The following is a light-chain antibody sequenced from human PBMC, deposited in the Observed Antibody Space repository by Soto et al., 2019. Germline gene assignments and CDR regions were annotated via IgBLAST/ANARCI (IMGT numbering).Light chain of an antibody. J-gene: IGLJ2*01. CDR1: SSDVGGYNY. V-gene: IGLV2-8*01. CDR3: SSYAGGNNFGV. Sequence: QSVLTQPPSASGSPGQSVTISCTGTSSDVGGYNYVSWYQQHPGDAPKLMIYEVSKRPSGVPDRFSGSKSGNTASLTVSGLQAEDEADYYCSSYAGGNNFGVFGGGTKVTVL. CDR2: EVS.